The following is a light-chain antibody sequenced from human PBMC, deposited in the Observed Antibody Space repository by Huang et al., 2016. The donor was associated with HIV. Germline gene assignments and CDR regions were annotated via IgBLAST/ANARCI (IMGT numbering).Light chain of an antibody. J-gene: IGKJ2*01. Sequence: EVVLTQSPATLSLSPGERATLSCRASQSVSSYLAWYQQKPGQAPRLLIGDTSKRATVLPRRFSGSGAGKDLTYTISRLEPEDCAVYYCQQRINWPLFGQGTKLEI. CDR1: QSVSSY. V-gene: IGKV3-11*01. CDR2: DTS. CDR3: QQRINWPL.